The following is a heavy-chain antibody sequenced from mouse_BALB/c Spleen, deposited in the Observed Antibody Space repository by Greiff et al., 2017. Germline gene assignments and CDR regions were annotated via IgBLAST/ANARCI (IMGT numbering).Heavy chain of an antibody. CDR3: ARPYGQLYYAMDY. CDR1: GFNIKDTY. CDR2: IDPANGNT. V-gene: IGHV14-3*02. D-gene: IGHD1-2*01. J-gene: IGHJ4*01. Sequence: EVHLVESGAELVKPGASVKLSCTASGFNIKDTYMHWVKQRPEQGLEWIGRIDPANGNTKYDPKFQGKATITADTSSNTAYLQLSSLTSEDTAVYYCARPYGQLYYAMDYWGQGTSVTVSS.